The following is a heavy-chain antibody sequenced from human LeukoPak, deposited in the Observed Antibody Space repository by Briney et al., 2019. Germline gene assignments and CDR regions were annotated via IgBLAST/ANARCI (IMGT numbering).Heavy chain of an antibody. Sequence: ASVKVSCKASGYTFTSYYMHWVRQAPGQGLEWMGIINPSGGSTSYAQKFQGRVTITRDTSASTAYMELSSLRSEDTAVYYCARCASKWELLGYFDYWGQGTLVTVSS. CDR3: ARCASKWELLGYFDY. CDR2: INPSGGST. CDR1: GYTFTSYY. V-gene: IGHV1-46*01. D-gene: IGHD1-26*01. J-gene: IGHJ4*02.